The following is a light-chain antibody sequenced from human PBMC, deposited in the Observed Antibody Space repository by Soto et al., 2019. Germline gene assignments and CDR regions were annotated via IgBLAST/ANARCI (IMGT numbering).Light chain of an antibody. Sequence: DIQMTQSPSSLSASVGDRVTITCRASQGISNYFAWYQQKPGKVPQLLIYATSTLQSGVPSRFGGSGSGTDFTLTINILQPEDVATDYCQKYNSAPIAFGPGTKVDVK. V-gene: IGKV1-27*01. CDR1: QGISNY. CDR2: ATS. J-gene: IGKJ3*01. CDR3: QKYNSAPIA.